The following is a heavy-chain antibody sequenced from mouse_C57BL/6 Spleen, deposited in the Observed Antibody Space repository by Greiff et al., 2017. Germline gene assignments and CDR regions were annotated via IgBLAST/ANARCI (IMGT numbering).Heavy chain of an antibody. Sequence: VKLVESGAELVKPGASVKISCKASGYAFSSYWMNWVKQRPGKGLEWIGQIYPGDGDTNYNGKFKGKATLTADKSSSTAYMQLSSLTSEDSAVYFCARSAAQAKGFAYWGQGTLVTVSA. V-gene: IGHV1-80*01. J-gene: IGHJ3*01. D-gene: IGHD3-2*02. CDR1: GYAFSSYW. CDR2: IYPGDGDT. CDR3: ARSAAQAKGFAY.